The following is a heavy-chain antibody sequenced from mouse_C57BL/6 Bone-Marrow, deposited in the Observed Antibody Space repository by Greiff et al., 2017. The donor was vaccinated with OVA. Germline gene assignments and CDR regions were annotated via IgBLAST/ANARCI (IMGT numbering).Heavy chain of an antibody. CDR3: ARSSIYYDYDWYFDV. D-gene: IGHD2-4*01. V-gene: IGHV1-82*01. J-gene: IGHJ1*03. CDR1: GYAFSSSW. Sequence: VQLQESGPELVKPGASVKISCKASGYAFSSSWMNWVKQRPGKGLEWIGRIYPGDGDTNYNGKFKGKATLTADKSSSTAYMQLSSLTSEDSAVYFCARSSIYYDYDWYFDVWGTGTTVTVSS. CDR2: IYPGDGDT.